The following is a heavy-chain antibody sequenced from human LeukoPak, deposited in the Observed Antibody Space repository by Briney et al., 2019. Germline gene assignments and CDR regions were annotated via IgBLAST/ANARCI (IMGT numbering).Heavy chain of an antibody. V-gene: IGHV3-23*01. Sequence: GGSLRLSCAASGFTFSSNVMIWVRQAPGKGLEWVSSIPASGGTTYYADSVKGRFTTSRDNSKNSLYLQMDGLRAEDTAVYYCAKESSGGWYFDYWGQGTLVTVSS. CDR3: AKESSGGWYFDY. CDR1: GFTFSSNV. J-gene: IGHJ4*02. CDR2: IPASGGTT. D-gene: IGHD6-19*01.